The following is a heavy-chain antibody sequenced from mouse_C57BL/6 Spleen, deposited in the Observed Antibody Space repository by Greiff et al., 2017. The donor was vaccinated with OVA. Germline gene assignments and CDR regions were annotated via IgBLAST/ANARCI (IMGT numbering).Heavy chain of an antibody. V-gene: IGHV1-50*01. CDR1: GYTFTSYW. Sequence: QVQLQQPGAELVKPGASVKLSCKASGYTFTSYWMQWVNQRPGQGLEWIGEIDPSDSYTNYNQKFKGKATLTVDTSSSTAYMQLSSLTSEDSAVYYCARGDGSAAYWGQGTLVTVSA. CDR2: IDPSDSYT. D-gene: IGHD1-1*01. CDR3: ARGDGSAAY. J-gene: IGHJ3*01.